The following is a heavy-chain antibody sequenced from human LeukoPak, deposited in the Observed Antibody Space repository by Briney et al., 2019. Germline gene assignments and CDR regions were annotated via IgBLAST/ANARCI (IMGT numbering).Heavy chain of an antibody. CDR1: GFTFSRYE. Sequence: PGGSLRLSCAVCGFTFSRYEMSGVRQAPGKGLDWISFISPSGSTMYYVDSVKGRFVISRDNAKDSLYLQMNSLRVEDTAVYYCARDPRGPDYWGQGTLVTVSS. CDR2: ISPSGSTM. CDR3: ARDPRGPDY. J-gene: IGHJ4*02. V-gene: IGHV3-48*03.